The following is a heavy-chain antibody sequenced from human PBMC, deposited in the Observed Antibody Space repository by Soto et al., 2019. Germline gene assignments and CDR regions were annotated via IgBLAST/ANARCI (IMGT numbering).Heavy chain of an antibody. CDR2: IYPGDSDT. Sequence: GESLKISCQGSGDSFTTYWIGWVGQMPGKGLEWMGIIYPGDSDTRYSPSFQGHVTISADKSITTAYLQWSSLKASDTAMYYCARFTISGVVAYAMDGWGQGTTVT. D-gene: IGHD3-3*01. V-gene: IGHV5-51*01. CDR1: GDSFTTYW. CDR3: ARFTISGVVAYAMDG. J-gene: IGHJ6*02.